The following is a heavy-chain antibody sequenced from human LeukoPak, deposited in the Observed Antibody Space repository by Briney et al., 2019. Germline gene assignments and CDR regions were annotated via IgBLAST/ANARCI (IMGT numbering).Heavy chain of an antibody. V-gene: IGHV3-48*03. J-gene: IGHJ6*03. Sequence: GGSLRLSCAASGFTFSSYEMNWVRQAPGKGLEWVSYISSSGSTIYYADSVKGRFTISRDDAKNSLYLQLNSLRAEDTAIYYCATATGSGLDYYNYYYMDVWGKGTTVTVSS. CDR3: ATATGSGLDYYNYYYMDV. CDR1: GFTFSSYE. D-gene: IGHD3-10*01. CDR2: ISSSGSTI.